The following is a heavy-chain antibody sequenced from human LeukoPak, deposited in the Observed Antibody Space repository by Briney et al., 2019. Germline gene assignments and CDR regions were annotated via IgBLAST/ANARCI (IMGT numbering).Heavy chain of an antibody. CDR3: ARGTIVATIGYYNNYGMDV. J-gene: IGHJ6*04. Sequence: GQPLQISCQGSGYRFTSYWISRVRPMSGNGPGWNGRIDPSSSYTNSRPSFQGHVTISADKSISTAYLQWSSLKASDTAMYYCARGTIVATIGYYNNYGMDVWGKGTTVTVSS. CDR1: GYRFTSYW. CDR2: IDPSSSYT. V-gene: IGHV5-10-1*01. D-gene: IGHD5-12*01.